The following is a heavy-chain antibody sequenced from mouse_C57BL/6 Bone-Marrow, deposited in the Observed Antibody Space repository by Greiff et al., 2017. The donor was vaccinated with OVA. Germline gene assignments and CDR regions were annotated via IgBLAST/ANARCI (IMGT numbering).Heavy chain of an antibody. CDR1: GYTFTSYW. Sequence: QVQLQQSGAELVKPGASVKMSCKASGYTFTSYWITWVKQRPGQGLEWIGDIYPGSGSTNYNEKFKSKATLTVDTSSSTAYMQLSSLASEDSAVYYCARRYYDSSWYFDVWGTGTAVTVSS. CDR2: IYPGSGST. D-gene: IGHD1-1*01. J-gene: IGHJ1*03. V-gene: IGHV1-55*01. CDR3: ARRYYDSSWYFDV.